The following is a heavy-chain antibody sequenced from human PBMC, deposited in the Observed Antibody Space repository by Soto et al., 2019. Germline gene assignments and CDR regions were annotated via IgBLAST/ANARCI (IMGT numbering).Heavy chain of an antibody. CDR2: ISGYNGNT. D-gene: IGHD6-13*01. CDR1: GYTFTSEG. J-gene: IGHJ6*02. CDR3: ARPIRGMYAMDV. Sequence: ASVKVSCKASGYTFTSEGMNWVRQAPGQGLEWMGWISGYNGNTKYAQKHQDRVTMTTDTSTTTAYMELRSLRSDDTAVYYCARPIRGMYAMDVWGQGTTVTVSS. V-gene: IGHV1-18*01.